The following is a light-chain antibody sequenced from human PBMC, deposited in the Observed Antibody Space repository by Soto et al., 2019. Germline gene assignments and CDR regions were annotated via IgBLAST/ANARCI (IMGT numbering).Light chain of an antibody. CDR2: SNN. CDR1: SSNIGSNT. V-gene: IGLV1-44*01. Sequence: QSVLTQPPSASGTPGQRVTISCSGSSSNIGSNTVNWYQQLPGTAPKLLIYSNNQRPSGVPDRFSCSKSGTSASLAISGLQSEDEADYYCAAWDDSLNVLFGGGTKVTVL. J-gene: IGLJ2*01. CDR3: AAWDDSLNVL.